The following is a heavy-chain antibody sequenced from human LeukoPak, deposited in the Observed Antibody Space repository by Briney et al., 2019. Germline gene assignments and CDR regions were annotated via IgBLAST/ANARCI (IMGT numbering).Heavy chain of an antibody. J-gene: IGHJ6*03. CDR3: ARGGRMVRNNYYYYMDV. Sequence: ASVKVSCKASGYTFTGYCMHWVRQAPGQGLEWMGWMNPNSGNTGYAQKFQGRVTMTRNTSISTAYMELSSLRSEDTAVYYCARGGRMVRNNYYYYMDVWGKGTTVTISS. D-gene: IGHD3-10*01. CDR1: GYTFTGYC. CDR2: MNPNSGNT. V-gene: IGHV1-8*02.